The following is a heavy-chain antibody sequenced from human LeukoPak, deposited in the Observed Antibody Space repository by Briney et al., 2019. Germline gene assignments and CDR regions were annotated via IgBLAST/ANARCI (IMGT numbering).Heavy chain of an antibody. Sequence: SETLSLTCAVYGGSFSGYYWSWIRQPPGKGLEWIGEINHSGSTNYNPSLKSRVTISVDTPKNQFSLKLSSVTAADTAVYYCARESLTWLQSRTSWFDPWGQGTLVTVSS. J-gene: IGHJ5*02. D-gene: IGHD5-24*01. CDR1: GGSFSGYY. CDR3: ARESLTWLQSRTSWFDP. V-gene: IGHV4-34*01. CDR2: INHSGST.